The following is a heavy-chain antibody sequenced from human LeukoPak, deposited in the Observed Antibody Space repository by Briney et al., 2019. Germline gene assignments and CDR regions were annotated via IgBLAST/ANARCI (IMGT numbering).Heavy chain of an antibody. Sequence: RPGGSLRLSCAASGFTFDDYGMSWVRQAPGKGLEWVSGINWNGGSTGYADSVKGRFTISRDNAKNSLYLQMNRLRAEDTALYYCAREKSDGVGASLDYWGQGTLVTVSS. D-gene: IGHD1-26*01. CDR2: INWNGGST. CDR3: AREKSDGVGASLDY. V-gene: IGHV3-20*04. J-gene: IGHJ4*02. CDR1: GFTFDDYG.